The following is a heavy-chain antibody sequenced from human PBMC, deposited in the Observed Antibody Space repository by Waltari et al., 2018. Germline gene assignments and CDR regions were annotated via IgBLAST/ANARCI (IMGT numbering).Heavy chain of an antibody. V-gene: IGHV1-69*04. CDR2: IIPVLGIA. D-gene: IGHD2-15*01. CDR3: ARDHGYCSGGSCYSSFDP. Sequence: QVQLVQSGAEVMKPGPSVKVSCKAAGSAFSSSDTRWVRPAPAQGLEWRGGIIPVLGIASYAQKFQGRVTITADESTSTAYMELSSLRSEDTAVYYCARDHGYCSGGSCYSSFDPWGQGTLVTVSS. J-gene: IGHJ5*02. CDR1: GSAFSSSD.